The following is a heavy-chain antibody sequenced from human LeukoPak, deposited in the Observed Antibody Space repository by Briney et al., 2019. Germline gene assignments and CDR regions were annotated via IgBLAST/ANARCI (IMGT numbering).Heavy chain of an antibody. CDR2: ISGSSSSYI. CDR3: ARSYYDILTGYAPGAFDI. Sequence: GGSLRLSCAASGFTFSSYSMNWVRQAPGKGLEWVSSISGSSSSYIYYADSVKGRFTISRDNAKNSLYLQMNSLRAEDTAVYYCARSYYDILTGYAPGAFDIWGQGTMVTVSS. J-gene: IGHJ3*02. CDR1: GFTFSSYS. V-gene: IGHV3-21*01. D-gene: IGHD3-9*01.